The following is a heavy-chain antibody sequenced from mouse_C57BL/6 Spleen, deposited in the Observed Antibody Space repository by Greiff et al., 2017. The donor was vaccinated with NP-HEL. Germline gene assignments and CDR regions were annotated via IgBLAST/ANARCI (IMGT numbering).Heavy chain of an antibody. V-gene: IGHV1-42*01. D-gene: IGHD2-5*01. CDR1: GYSFTGYY. CDR2: INPSTGGT. CDR3: AKGLYSNYFDY. Sequence: VQLKESGPELVKPGASVKISCKASGYSFTGYYMNWVKQSPEKSLEWIGEINPSTGGTTYNQKFKAKATLTVDKSSSTAYMQLKSLTSEDSAVYYCAKGLYSNYFDYWGQGTTLTVSS. J-gene: IGHJ2*01.